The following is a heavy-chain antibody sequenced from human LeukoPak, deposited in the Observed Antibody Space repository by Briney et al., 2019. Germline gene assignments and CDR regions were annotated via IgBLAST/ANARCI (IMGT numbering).Heavy chain of an antibody. CDR2: ISGSGGRT. CDR3: AKDRQLWPTYNWFDP. Sequence: PGGSLRLSCAASGFTFYKFVMTWVRQAPGSGLEWVSSISGSGGRTYYADSVKGRFTISRDNSKNTLYLQMNSLRAEDTAVYYCAKDRQLWPTYNWFDPWGQGTLVTVSS. V-gene: IGHV3-23*01. J-gene: IGHJ5*02. CDR1: GFTFYKFV. D-gene: IGHD5-18*01.